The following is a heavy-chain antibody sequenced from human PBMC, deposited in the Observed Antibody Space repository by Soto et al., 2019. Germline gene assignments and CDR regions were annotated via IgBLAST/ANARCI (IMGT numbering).Heavy chain of an antibody. D-gene: IGHD2-21*01. Sequence: EEQLLESGGGLVQPGGSLRLSCAVSGFTFRDYGMSWVRQAPGQGLEWVSAISGRGDRTYYADSVKGRFTISRDNSKSTLYLQMNTLRAEDTAIYFCAKDVFADSKPFDYWGQGTLVTVSS. J-gene: IGHJ4*02. CDR2: ISGRGDRT. CDR1: GFTFRDYG. V-gene: IGHV3-23*01. CDR3: AKDVFADSKPFDY.